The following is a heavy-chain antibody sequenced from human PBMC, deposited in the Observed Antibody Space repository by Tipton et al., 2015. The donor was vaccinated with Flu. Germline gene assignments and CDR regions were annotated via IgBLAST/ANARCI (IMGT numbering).Heavy chain of an antibody. CDR3: ARVSPRRVTAIVVVMLPEGYFDY. V-gene: IGHV4-38-2*01. J-gene: IGHJ4*02. D-gene: IGHD3-22*01. CDR2: IHRSGST. Sequence: TLSLTCAVSGDSIRNDYFWGWIRQPPGKGLEWIATIHRSGSTKYNPSLKSRVTISVDTSKNQFSLHLSSVTAADTAVYYCARVSPRRVTAIVVVMLPEGYFDYWGQGTLVIVSS. CDR1: GDSIRNDYF.